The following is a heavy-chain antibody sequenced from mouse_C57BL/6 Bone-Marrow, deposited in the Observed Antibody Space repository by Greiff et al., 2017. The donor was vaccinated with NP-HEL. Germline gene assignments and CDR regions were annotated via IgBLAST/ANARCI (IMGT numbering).Heavy chain of an antibody. CDR1: GYTFTSYG. D-gene: IGHD4-1*01. CDR3: ATRGLGRGWFAY. V-gene: IGHV1-81*01. J-gene: IGHJ3*01. CDR2: IYPRSGNT. Sequence: VQLQESGAELARPGASVKLSCKASGYTFTSYGISWVKQRTGQGLEWIGEIYPRSGNTYYNEKFKGKATLTADKSSSTAYMELRSLTSEDSAVYFYATRGLGRGWFAYWGQGTLVTVSA.